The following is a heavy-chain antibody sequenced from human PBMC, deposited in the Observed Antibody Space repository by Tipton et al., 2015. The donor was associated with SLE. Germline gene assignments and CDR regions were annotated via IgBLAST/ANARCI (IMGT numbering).Heavy chain of an antibody. J-gene: IGHJ3*02. CDR1: GGSFSGYY. D-gene: IGHD3-16*01. CDR2: INHSGST. Sequence: TLSLTCAVYGGSFSGYYWSWIRQPPGKGLEWIGEINHSGSTHYNPSLKSRVTISADTSKNQFSLKLSSVTAADTAVYYCARGDLYYDYVWGTLRGAFDIWGQGTMVTVSS. V-gene: IGHV4-34*01. CDR3: ARGDLYYDYVWGTLRGAFDI.